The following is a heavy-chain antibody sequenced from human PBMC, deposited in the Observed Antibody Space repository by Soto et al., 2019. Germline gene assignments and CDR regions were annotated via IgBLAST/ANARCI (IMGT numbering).Heavy chain of an antibody. Sequence: LSLTCTVSGGSISSGGYYWSWIRQHPGKGLEWIGYTYYSGSTYYNPSLKSRVTISVDTSKNQFSLKLSSVTAADTAVYYCAREIVVVPAAIGLFDYWGQGTLVTVS. CDR2: TYYSGST. CDR1: GGSISSGGYY. CDR3: AREIVVVPAAIGLFDY. V-gene: IGHV4-31*03. D-gene: IGHD2-2*01. J-gene: IGHJ4*02.